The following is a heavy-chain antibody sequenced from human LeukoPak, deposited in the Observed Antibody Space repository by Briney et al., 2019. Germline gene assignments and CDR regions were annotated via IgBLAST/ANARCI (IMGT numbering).Heavy chain of an antibody. CDR2: VSWNSGSI. Sequence: GGSLRLSCAASGFTFSSYWMHWVRQAPGKGLEWVSGVSWNSGSIGYADSVKGRFTISRDNAKNSLYLQMNSLRAEDMALYYCAKSLQLKWELPYFDYWGQGTLVTVSS. J-gene: IGHJ4*02. V-gene: IGHV3-9*03. CDR3: AKSLQLKWELPYFDY. CDR1: GFTFSSYW. D-gene: IGHD1-26*01.